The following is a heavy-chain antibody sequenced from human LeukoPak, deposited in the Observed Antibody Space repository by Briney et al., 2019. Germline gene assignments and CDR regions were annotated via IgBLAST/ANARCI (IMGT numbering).Heavy chain of an antibody. CDR3: ARDADSDY. D-gene: IGHD3-22*01. V-gene: IGHV3-7*01. J-gene: IGHJ4*02. CDR1: GFTFSGYW. CDR2: IKQDGSEK. Sequence: PGGSLRLSCAASGFTFSGYWMSWVRQAPGKGLEWVANIKQDGSEKYYVDSVKGRFTISRDNAKNSLYLQMNSLRAEDTAVYYCARDADSDYWGQGTLVTVSS.